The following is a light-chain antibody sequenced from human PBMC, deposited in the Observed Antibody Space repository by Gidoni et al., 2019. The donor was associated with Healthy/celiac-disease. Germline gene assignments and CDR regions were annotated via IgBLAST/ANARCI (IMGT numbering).Light chain of an antibody. J-gene: IGLJ1*01. CDR2: EGS. CDR1: SSDVENYNL. CDR3: CSYAGSTTLTYV. V-gene: IGLV2-23*01. Sequence: QSALTQPASVSGSPGHSITISCTGTSSDVENYNLVSWYQQHPGKAPKLMIYEGSKRPSGVSNRFSGSNSGNPASLTISGLQAEDEADYYCCSYAGSTTLTYVFGTGTKVTVL.